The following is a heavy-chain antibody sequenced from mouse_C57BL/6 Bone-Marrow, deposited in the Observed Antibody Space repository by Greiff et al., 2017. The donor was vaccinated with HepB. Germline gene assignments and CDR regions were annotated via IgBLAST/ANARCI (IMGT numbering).Heavy chain of an antibody. CDR2: ISDGGSYT. J-gene: IGHJ4*01. CDR1: GFTFSSYA. V-gene: IGHV5-4*01. Sequence: EVKVVESGGGLVKPGGSLKLSCAASGFTFSSYAMSWVRQTPEKRLEWVATISDGGSYTYYPDNVKGRFTISRDNAKNNLYLQMSHLKSEDTAMYYCAREGYYAMDYWGQGTSVTVSS. CDR3: AREGYYAMDY.